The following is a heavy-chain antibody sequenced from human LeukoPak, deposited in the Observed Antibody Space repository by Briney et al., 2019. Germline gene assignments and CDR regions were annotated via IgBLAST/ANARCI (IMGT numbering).Heavy chain of an antibody. Sequence: SVKVSCKASGGTFSGYAISWVRQAPGQGLEWMGGIIPIFGTANYAQKFQGRVTTTTDESTSTAYMELSSLRSEDTAVYYCARGAHTSGDFDYWGQGTLVTVSS. J-gene: IGHJ4*02. CDR3: ARGAHTSGDFDY. CDR1: GGTFSGYA. V-gene: IGHV1-69*05. D-gene: IGHD1-1*01. CDR2: IIPIFGTA.